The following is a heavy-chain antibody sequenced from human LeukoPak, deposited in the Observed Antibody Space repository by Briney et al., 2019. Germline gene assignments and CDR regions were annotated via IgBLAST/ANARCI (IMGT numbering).Heavy chain of an antibody. CDR2: IKQDGSEK. V-gene: IGHV3-7*05. CDR3: ARPLGYCSGGSCHPFDC. CDR1: GFTFSNYW. Sequence: GGSLRLSCAASGFTFSNYWMSWVRQAPGKGLEWVANIKQDGSEKYYVDSVKGRFTISRDDAKNSLYLQMDILRAEDTAVYYCARPLGYCSGGSCHPFDCWGQGTLVTVSS. J-gene: IGHJ4*02. D-gene: IGHD2-15*01.